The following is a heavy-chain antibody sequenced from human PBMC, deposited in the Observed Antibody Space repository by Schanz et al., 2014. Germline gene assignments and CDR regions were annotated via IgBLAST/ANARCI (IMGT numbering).Heavy chain of an antibody. CDR3: AKAGSGWSTAGYYY. CDR2: ISGSGGST. V-gene: IGHV3-23*01. D-gene: IGHD6-19*01. J-gene: IGHJ4*02. Sequence: EVQLLESGGGLVQPGGSLRLSCAASGFTFTNYAMTWVRQAPGKGLEWVSGISGSGGSTYDADFVKGRFTISRDNSKNTLYLQMNNLRAEDTAVYYCAKAGSGWSTAGYYYWGQGTLVAVSS. CDR1: GFTFTNYA.